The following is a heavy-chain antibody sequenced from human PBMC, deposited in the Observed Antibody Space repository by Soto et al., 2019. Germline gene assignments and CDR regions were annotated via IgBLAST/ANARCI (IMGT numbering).Heavy chain of an antibody. CDR1: GFTFSSYA. CDR2: ISGSGGST. D-gene: IGHD4-17*01. J-gene: IGHJ4*02. CDR3: ANINDYGDYVDY. V-gene: IGHV3-23*01. Sequence: GGSLRLSCAASGFTFSSYAMSWVRQAPGKGLEWVSAISGSGGSTYYADSVKGRFTISRDNSKNTLYLQMNSLRAEDTAVYYCANINDYGDYVDYWGQGTLVTVSS.